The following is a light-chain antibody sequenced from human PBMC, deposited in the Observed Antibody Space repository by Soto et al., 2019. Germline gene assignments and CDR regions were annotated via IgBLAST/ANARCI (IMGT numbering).Light chain of an antibody. CDR3: QQYNNWPQT. J-gene: IGKJ1*01. Sequence: EIVLTQSPGTLSLSPGERATLSCRASQSLSTTYLAWYQQKPGQAPRLLIYGASSRATGIPDRFGGSGSGTDFTLTISRLEAEDFAVYYCQQYNNWPQTFGQGTKVEIK. CDR1: QSLSTTY. V-gene: IGKV3-20*01. CDR2: GAS.